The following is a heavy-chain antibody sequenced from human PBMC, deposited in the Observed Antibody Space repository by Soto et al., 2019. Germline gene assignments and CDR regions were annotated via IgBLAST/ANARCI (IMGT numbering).Heavy chain of an antibody. CDR2: ISYDGSDK. D-gene: IGHD3-22*01. V-gene: IGHV3-30*18. Sequence: PGGSLRLSCAASGFNFRSYGMHWVRQDPGKGLEWVAVISYDGSDKYYGDSVKGRFTISRDNSKNTVYLQMNSLRTEDTAVYYCWKDGSGFRGTEGGFDPWGQGTLVTVSS. CDR3: WKDGSGFRGTEGGFDP. J-gene: IGHJ5*02. CDR1: GFNFRSYG.